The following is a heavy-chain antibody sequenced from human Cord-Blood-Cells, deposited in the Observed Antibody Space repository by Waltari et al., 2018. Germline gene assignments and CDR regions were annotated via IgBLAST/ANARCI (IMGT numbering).Heavy chain of an antibody. CDR1: GFPFSSYV. J-gene: IGHJ3*02. V-gene: IGHV3-30-3*01. CDR2: ISYDGSNK. CDR3: ARDSSGYYAFDI. D-gene: IGHD3-22*01. Sequence: QVQLVESGGGVVQPGRSLRLSCAASGFPFSSYVMHWVRQAPGKGLEWVAVISYDGSNKYYADSVKGRFTISRDNSKNTLYLQMNSLRAEDTAVYYCARDSSGYYAFDIWGQGTMVTVSS.